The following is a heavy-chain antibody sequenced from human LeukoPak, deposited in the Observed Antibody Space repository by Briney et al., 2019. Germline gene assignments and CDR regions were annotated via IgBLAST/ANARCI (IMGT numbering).Heavy chain of an antibody. V-gene: IGHV3-23*01. CDR3: AKAGVAPTRYGGNED. D-gene: IGHD4-23*01. CDR2: ISGSGGST. J-gene: IGHJ4*02. CDR1: GFTFSSYA. Sequence: GGSLRLSCAASGFTFSSYAMSWVRQAPGKGLEGVSAISGSGGSTYYADSVKGRFTISRDNSKNTLYLQMNSLRAEDTAVYYCAKAGVAPTRYGGNEDWGQGTLVTVSS.